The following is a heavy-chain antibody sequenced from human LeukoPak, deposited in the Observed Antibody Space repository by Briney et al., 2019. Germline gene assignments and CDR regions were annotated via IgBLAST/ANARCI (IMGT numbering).Heavy chain of an antibody. Sequence: PSETLSLTCTVSGGSITTYYWSWIRQPPGKGLEWIGYVYYSGGTNYNPSLKSRVTILVDTPKNQFSLKLSSVAAADTAVYYCARHSYAIGSRFDYWGQGTLVTVSS. CDR1: GGSITTYY. J-gene: IGHJ4*02. V-gene: IGHV4-59*08. D-gene: IGHD2-8*01. CDR2: VYYSGGT. CDR3: ARHSYAIGSRFDY.